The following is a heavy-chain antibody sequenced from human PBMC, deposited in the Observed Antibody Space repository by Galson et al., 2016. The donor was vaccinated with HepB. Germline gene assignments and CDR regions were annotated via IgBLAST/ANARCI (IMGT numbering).Heavy chain of an antibody. CDR1: GGSISSGDTY. J-gene: IGHJ4*02. V-gene: IGHV4-39*01. Sequence: SETLSLTCTVSGGSISSGDTYWGWIRQPPGKGLDYIGNFYSTGSASYNPSLDSRVTISVDMSKNQFFLSLPSVTAADTAGYYCGTSTGITEYWGQGILVTVSS. CDR2: FYSTGSA. CDR3: GTSTGITEY. D-gene: IGHD1-7*01.